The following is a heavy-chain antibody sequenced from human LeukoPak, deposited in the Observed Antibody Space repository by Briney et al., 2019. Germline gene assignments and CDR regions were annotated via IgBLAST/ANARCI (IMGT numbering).Heavy chain of an antibody. V-gene: IGHV3-66*01. Sequence: GGSLRLSCAASGFTVSSNYMRWVRQAPGKGREWVTDIYSGSSTYYEDSVKGRFAISRDNSKSPLDLQMTSLRAEDKAVYYCASSGTGYRYFHHWGQGTLVTVSS. CDR1: GFTVSSNY. D-gene: IGHD3/OR15-3a*01. CDR2: IYSGSST. J-gene: IGHJ1*01. CDR3: ASSGTGYRYFHH.